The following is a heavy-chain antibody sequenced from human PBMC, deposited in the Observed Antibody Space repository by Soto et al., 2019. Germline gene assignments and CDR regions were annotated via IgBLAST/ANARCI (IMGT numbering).Heavy chain of an antibody. V-gene: IGHV4-30-2*01. CDR3: ARDKITGLFDY. CDR2: IYYGGST. D-gene: IGHD2-8*02. CDR1: GGSISSGDYS. Sequence: SETPFLTFAVSGGSISSGDYSWNWIRQPPGKGLEWIGYIYYGGSTNYNPSLKSRVTISVDTSKNQFSLKLTSVTAADTAVYYCARDKITGLFDYWGQGTLVTVSS. J-gene: IGHJ4*02.